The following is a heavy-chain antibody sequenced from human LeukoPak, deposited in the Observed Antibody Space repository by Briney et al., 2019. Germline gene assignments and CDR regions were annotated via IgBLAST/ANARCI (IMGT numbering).Heavy chain of an antibody. V-gene: IGHV4-59*01. CDR2: IYYSGST. J-gene: IGHJ4*02. Sequence: SETLSLTCSVSGGSISGYYWSWIRQPPGKGLDWIGNIYYSGSTNYNPSLKSRVTISVDTSKNQFSLKLSSVTAADTAMYYCARDTAVALWGQGTLVTVSS. CDR3: ARDTAVAL. D-gene: IGHD4-23*01. CDR1: GGSISGYY.